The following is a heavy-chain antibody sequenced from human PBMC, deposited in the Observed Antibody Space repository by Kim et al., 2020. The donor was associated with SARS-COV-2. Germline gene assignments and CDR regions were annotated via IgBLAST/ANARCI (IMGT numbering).Heavy chain of an antibody. V-gene: IGHV3-11*01. D-gene: IGHD3-9*01. J-gene: IGHJ4*02. CDR2: SDLTASG. Sequence: GGSLRLSCAISGFTVIDSDYVMWVRQSSGTGLECIASSDLTASGVYYTNSVKGRFTISRDQDKKSLSLEMTDLGGDDAGLYYCATQGPDKTVRGLAIWGQG. CDR3: ATQGPDKTVRGLAI. CDR1: GFTVIDSDY.